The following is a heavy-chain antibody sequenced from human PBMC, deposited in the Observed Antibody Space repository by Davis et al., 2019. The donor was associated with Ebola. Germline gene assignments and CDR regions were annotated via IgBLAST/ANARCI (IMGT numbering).Heavy chain of an antibody. Sequence: ASVKVSCKASGYTFTGYYMHWVRQAPGQGLEWMGWINPNSGGTNYAQKFQGRVTMTRDTSISTAYMELSRLRSDDTAVYYCARDSPRTTVTTNKYLSEWFDPWGQGTLVTVSS. CDR3: ARDSPRTTVTTNKYLSEWFDP. D-gene: IGHD4-17*01. V-gene: IGHV1-2*02. CDR2: INPNSGGT. J-gene: IGHJ5*02. CDR1: GYTFTGYY.